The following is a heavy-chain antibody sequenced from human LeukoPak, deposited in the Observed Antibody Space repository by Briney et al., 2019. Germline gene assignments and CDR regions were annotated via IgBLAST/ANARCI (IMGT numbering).Heavy chain of an antibody. V-gene: IGHV4-34*01. CDR2: INHSGST. CDR1: GGPFSGYY. J-gene: IGHJ4*02. CDR3: ARASPQGVDY. Sequence: SETLSLTCAVYGGPFSGYYWSWIRQPPGKGLEWIGEINHSGSTNYNPSLKSRVTISVDTSKNQFSLKLSSVTAADTAVYYCARASPQGVDYWGQGTLVTVSS.